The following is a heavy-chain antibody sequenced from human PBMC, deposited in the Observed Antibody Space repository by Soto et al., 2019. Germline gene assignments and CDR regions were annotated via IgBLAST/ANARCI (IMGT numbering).Heavy chain of an antibody. CDR2: ISYSGSNT. CDR1: GFTFSSHA. D-gene: IGHD3-3*01. Sequence: EVQLLESGGGLVQPEGSLRLSCAASGFTFSSHAMSWVRQAPGKGLEWVSAISYSGSNTYYTDSVKGRFTNSRDNSKNTLYLQMNSLRVEDTAIYYCAKRFTLFGEVKLSPDFDYWGQGTLVTVSS. V-gene: IGHV3-23*01. J-gene: IGHJ4*02. CDR3: AKRFTLFGEVKLSPDFDY.